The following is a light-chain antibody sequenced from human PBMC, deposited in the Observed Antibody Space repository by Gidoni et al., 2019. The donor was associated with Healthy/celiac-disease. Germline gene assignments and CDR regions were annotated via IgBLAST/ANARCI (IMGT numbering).Light chain of an antibody. CDR1: QYISNY. Sequence: DIQMTKSPSSLSASVGDRVTSTCQASQYISNYLNWYKQKPGKAPKLLIYDASNFETDVPSMFSGSGSGTDFTFTISSLQPEDIATYYCHQYANLPFGPGTKVDIK. CDR3: HQYANLP. J-gene: IGKJ3*01. CDR2: DAS. V-gene: IGKV1-33*01.